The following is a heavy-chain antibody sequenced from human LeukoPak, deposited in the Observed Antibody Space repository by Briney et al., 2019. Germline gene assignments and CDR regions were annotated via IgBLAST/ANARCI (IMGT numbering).Heavy chain of an antibody. CDR2: INPNNGGT. CDR1: GYSFTDYY. CDR3: ARADRLHGGPYLIGP. J-gene: IGHJ5*02. V-gene: IGHV1-2*02. D-gene: IGHD2-21*01. Sequence: ASVKVSCKTSGYSFTDYYLHWVRQAPGQGLEWMGWINPNNGGTSSAQKFQGRVTMTRDASITTVYMEVTWLTSDDTAIYYCARADRLHGGPYLIGPWGQGTLVTVSS.